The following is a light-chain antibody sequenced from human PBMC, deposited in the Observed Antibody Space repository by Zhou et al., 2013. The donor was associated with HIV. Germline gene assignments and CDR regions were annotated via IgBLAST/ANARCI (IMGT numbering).Light chain of an antibody. CDR2: DAS. J-gene: IGKJ4*01. CDR3: QQRSSWPLT. V-gene: IGKV3-11*01. Sequence: PGGRATLSCRASQSISSYIAWYQQKPGQAPRLLIYDASKRATGIPARFSGSGSATDFTLTITSLEPEDFAFYFCQQRSSWPLTFGGGTNVEIK. CDR1: QSISSY.